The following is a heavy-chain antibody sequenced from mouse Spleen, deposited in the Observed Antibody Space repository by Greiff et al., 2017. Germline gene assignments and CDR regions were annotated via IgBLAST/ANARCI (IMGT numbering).Heavy chain of an antibody. CDR3: ARDGDYGYWYFDV. J-gene: IGHJ1*01. Sequence: EVQLQQSGPGLVKPSQTVFLTCTVTGISITTGNYRWSWIRQFPGNKLEWIGYIYYSGTITYNPSLTSRTTITRDTPKNQFFLEMNSLTAEDTATYYCARDGDYGYWYFDVWGAGTTVTVSS. V-gene: IGHV3-5*01. D-gene: IGHD2-13*01. CDR2: IYYSGTI. CDR1: GISITTGNYR.